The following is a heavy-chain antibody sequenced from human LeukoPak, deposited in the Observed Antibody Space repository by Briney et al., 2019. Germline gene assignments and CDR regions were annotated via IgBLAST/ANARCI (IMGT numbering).Heavy chain of an antibody. V-gene: IGHV3-23*01. CDR1: GFTFSTYG. J-gene: IGHJ4*02. CDR3: TTDYDVLPLQD. D-gene: IGHD3-9*01. CDR2: IPSGGGT. Sequence: PGGTLRLSCAASGFTFSTYGMSWVRQAPGKGLQWVSTIPSGGGTYYADSVKGRFTISRDNSKNTLYLQMNSLKTEDTAVYYCTTDYDVLPLQDWGQGTLVTVSS.